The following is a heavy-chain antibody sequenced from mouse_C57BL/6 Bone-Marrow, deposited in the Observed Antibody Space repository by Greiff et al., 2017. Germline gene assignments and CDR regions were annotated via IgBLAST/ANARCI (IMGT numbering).Heavy chain of an antibody. CDR2: ISRGCSYT. CDR1: GFTFSSYG. D-gene: IGHD1-1*01. CDR3: ASGYGSSYVWFAY. V-gene: IGHV5-6*01. J-gene: IGHJ3*01. Sequence: EVMLVESGGDLVKPGGSLKLSCAASGFTFSSYGMTWVRQTPDKRLEWVATISRGCSYTYYPDSVKGRFTISSDNAENTLYLQMSSLKSEDTAMYYWASGYGSSYVWFAYWGQGTLVTVSA.